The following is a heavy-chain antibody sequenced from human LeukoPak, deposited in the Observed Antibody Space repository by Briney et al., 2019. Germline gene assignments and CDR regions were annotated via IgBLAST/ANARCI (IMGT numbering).Heavy chain of an antibody. CDR2: SSGSGGNT. Sequence: GGSLKLSCATPGFTFGSYAMSWVRQAPGKGLEWVSASSGSGGNTYYADSVKGRFTISRDTSKNMLYLQMNSLRAEDTAVYYCAKGLSIRYYDILTGPDYWGQGTLVTVSS. CDR3: AKGLSIRYYDILTGPDY. CDR1: GFTFGSYA. J-gene: IGHJ4*02. V-gene: IGHV3-23*01. D-gene: IGHD3-9*01.